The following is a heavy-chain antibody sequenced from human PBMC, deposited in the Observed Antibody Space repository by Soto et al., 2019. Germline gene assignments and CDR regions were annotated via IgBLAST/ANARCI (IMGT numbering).Heavy chain of an antibody. Sequence: QVQLVQSGAEVKKPGASVKVSCKASGYTFTGYYMHWVRQAPGQGLEWMGWINPNSGGTNYAQKFQGGVTMTRDTSISTAYMELSRLRSDDTAVYYCARDLGYCSSTSCPALDYWGQGTLVTVSS. CDR1: GYTFTGYY. D-gene: IGHD2-2*01. J-gene: IGHJ4*02. V-gene: IGHV1-2*02. CDR2: INPNSGGT. CDR3: ARDLGYCSSTSCPALDY.